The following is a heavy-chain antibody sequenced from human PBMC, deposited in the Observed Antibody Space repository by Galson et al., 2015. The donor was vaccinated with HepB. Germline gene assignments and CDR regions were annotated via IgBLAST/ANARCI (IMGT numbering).Heavy chain of an antibody. D-gene: IGHD3-3*01. V-gene: IGHV3-30-3*01. CDR3: AREGKRFLEWLLKPYNWFDP. J-gene: IGHJ5*02. CDR2: ISYDGSNK. CDR1: GFTFSSYA. Sequence: SLRLSCAASGFTFSSYAMHWVRQAPGKGLEWVAVISYDGSNKYYADSVKGRFTISRDNSRNTLYLQMNSLRAEDTAVYYCAREGKRFLEWLLKPYNWFDPWGQGTLVTVSS.